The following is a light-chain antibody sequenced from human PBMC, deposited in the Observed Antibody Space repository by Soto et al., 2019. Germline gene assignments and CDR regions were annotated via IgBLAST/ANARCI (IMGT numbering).Light chain of an antibody. CDR3: SSYTSSSTRV. CDR2: DVS. CDR1: SSDVGGYKY. J-gene: IGLJ3*02. Sequence: QSALTQPASVSGSPGQSIAISCTGTSSDVGGYKYVSWYQQHPGKAPKLMIYDVSNRPSGVSTRFSGSKSGNTASLTISGLQAEDEADYYCSSYTSSSTRVFGGGTKVTVL. V-gene: IGLV2-14*01.